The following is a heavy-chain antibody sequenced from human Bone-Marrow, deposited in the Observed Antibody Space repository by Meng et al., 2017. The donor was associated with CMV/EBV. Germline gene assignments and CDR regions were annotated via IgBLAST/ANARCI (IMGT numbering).Heavy chain of an antibody. CDR3: AKAPILDRNFDY. D-gene: IGHD3-22*01. Sequence: GGSLRLSCAASGFTFSSYAMSWVRQAPGKGLKWVSAISGSGGSTYYADSVKGRFTISRDNSKNTLYLQMNSLRAEDTAVYYCAKAPILDRNFDYWGQGTLVTVSS. V-gene: IGHV3-23*01. CDR2: ISGSGGST. J-gene: IGHJ4*02. CDR1: GFTFSSYA.